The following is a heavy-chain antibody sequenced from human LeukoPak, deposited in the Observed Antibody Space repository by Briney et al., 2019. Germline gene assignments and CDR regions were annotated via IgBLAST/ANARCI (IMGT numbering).Heavy chain of an antibody. CDR3: TTYNWRDGTAFYV. CDR2: IKSKNDGGAI. D-gene: IGHD1-20*01. CDR1: GVTFSNAW. V-gene: IGHV3-15*01. Sequence: PGGSLRLSCAASGVTFSNAWMSWARQAPGKGLEWVGRIKSKNDGGAIDYAAPVKGRFTISRDDSKNTLYLQMNSLKTEDTAVYYCTTYNWRDGTAFYVWGQGTMVTVSS. J-gene: IGHJ3*01.